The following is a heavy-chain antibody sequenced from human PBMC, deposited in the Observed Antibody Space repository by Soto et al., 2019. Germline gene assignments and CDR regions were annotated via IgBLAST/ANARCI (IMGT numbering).Heavy chain of an antibody. J-gene: IGHJ2*01. D-gene: IGHD3-10*01. Sequence: KASETLSLTCAVYGGSFSGYYWSWIRQPPGKGLDWIGEINHSGSTNYNPSLKSRVSISVGTSNNQFSLKLSSVAAADTAVYYCARGRGDGYNQHWYFDLWGRGTLVTVSS. V-gene: IGHV4-34*01. CDR2: INHSGST. CDR1: GGSFSGYY. CDR3: ARGRGDGYNQHWYFDL.